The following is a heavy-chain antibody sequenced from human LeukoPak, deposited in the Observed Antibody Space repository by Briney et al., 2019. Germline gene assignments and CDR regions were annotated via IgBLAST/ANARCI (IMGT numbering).Heavy chain of an antibody. CDR2: ISGSGGST. Sequence: GGSLRLSCAASGFTFSSYAMSWVRQAPGKGLEWVSAISGSGGSTYYADSVKGRFTISRDNSKNTLYLQMNSLRAEDTAAYYCASFYSRGYDDYWGQGTLVTVSS. J-gene: IGHJ4*02. D-gene: IGHD5-18*01. CDR3: ASFYSRGYDDY. CDR1: GFTFSSYA. V-gene: IGHV3-23*01.